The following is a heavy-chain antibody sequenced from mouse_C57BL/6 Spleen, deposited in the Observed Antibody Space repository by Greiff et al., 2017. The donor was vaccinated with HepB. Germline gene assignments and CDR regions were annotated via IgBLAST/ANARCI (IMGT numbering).Heavy chain of an antibody. CDR3: ARGPSGSTGPFAY. CDR1: GYTFTSYW. D-gene: IGHD4-1*02. J-gene: IGHJ3*01. Sequence: QVQLQQPGAELVRPGSSVKLSCKASGYTFTSYWMDWVKQRPGQGLEWIGNIYPSDSETRYNQKFKDKATLTVDKSSSTAYMQLSSLTSEDSAVYYCARGPSGSTGPFAYWGQGTLVTVSA. V-gene: IGHV1-61*01. CDR2: IYPSDSET.